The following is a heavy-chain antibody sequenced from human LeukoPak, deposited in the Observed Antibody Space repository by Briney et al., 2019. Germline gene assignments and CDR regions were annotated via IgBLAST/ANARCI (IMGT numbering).Heavy chain of an antibody. Sequence: GGSLRLSCAASGFTFGIYAMNWVRQAPGKGLEWVAVISYDGSNKHYADSVKGRFTISRDNSKNTLYLQMNSLRAEGTAVYYCARQSGDIVVVPAAIHYYYYMDVWGKGTTVTVSS. CDR1: GFTFGIYA. J-gene: IGHJ6*03. D-gene: IGHD2-2*01. V-gene: IGHV3-30*04. CDR3: ARQSGDIVVVPAAIHYYYYMDV. CDR2: ISYDGSNK.